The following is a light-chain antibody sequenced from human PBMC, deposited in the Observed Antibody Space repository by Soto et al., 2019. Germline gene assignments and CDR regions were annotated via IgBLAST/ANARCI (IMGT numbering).Light chain of an antibody. CDR1: SSDVGGYNY. V-gene: IGLV2-14*01. Sequence: QSALTQPAYVSGSPGQSITISCTGTSSDVGGYNYVSWYQQHPGKAPKLMIYEVGNRPSGVSNRFSGSKSGNTASLTISGLQAEDEADYYCSSYTSSSTLYVFGTGTKLTVL. CDR3: SSYTSSSTLYV. J-gene: IGLJ1*01. CDR2: EVG.